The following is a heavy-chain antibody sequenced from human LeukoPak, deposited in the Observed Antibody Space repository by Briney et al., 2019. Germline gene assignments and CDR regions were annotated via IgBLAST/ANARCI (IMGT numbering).Heavy chain of an antibody. CDR2: ISSSSTYI. J-gene: IGHJ4*02. Sequence: GGSLRLSCAASGFIFSSYSMNWVRQAPGKGLEWVSYISSSSTYIYYADSVKGQFTISRDNAKNPLYLQMDSLRAEDTAVYYCARDQRYYVPDYWGQGALVTVSS. V-gene: IGHV3-21*05. CDR1: GFIFSSYS. D-gene: IGHD3-10*02. CDR3: ARDQRYYVPDY.